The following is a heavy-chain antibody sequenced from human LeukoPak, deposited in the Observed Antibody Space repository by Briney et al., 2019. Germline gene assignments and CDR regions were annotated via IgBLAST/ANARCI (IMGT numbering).Heavy chain of an antibody. CDR2: INSDGSST. D-gene: IGHD2-2*01. Sequence: PGGSLRLSCAASGFTCSSYWMHWVRQAPGKGLVWVSRINSDGSSTSYADSVKGRFTISRDNAKNTLYLQMNSLRAEDTAVYYCARDFEYCSSTSCPYYYHYMDVWGKGTTVTVSS. CDR1: GFTCSSYW. V-gene: IGHV3-74*01. CDR3: ARDFEYCSSTSCPYYYHYMDV. J-gene: IGHJ6*03.